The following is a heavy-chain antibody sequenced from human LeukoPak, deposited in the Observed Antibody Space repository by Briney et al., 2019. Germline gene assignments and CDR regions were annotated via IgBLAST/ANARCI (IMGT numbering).Heavy chain of an antibody. CDR3: ARAYSSGSGVETFDT. CDR2: IWYDGSDK. D-gene: IGHD6-19*01. Sequence: PGGSLRLSCAASGFSFGGYGMHWVRQAPGKGLEWVAVIWYDGSDKYYGDSVKGRFSVSRDNSENRLYLQMNGLRAEDTAVYYCARAYSSGSGVETFDTWGQGTMVTVSS. J-gene: IGHJ3*02. V-gene: IGHV3-33*01. CDR1: GFSFGGYG.